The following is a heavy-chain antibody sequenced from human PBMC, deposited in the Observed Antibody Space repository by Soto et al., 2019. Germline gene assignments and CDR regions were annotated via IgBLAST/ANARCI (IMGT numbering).Heavy chain of an antibody. J-gene: IGHJ5*02. Sequence: SETLSLTCSVSGDYIHVGGYYWTWIRQRPGKGLEWMGYIYYTGRTYYNPSLESRLTMSVDRSKNQFSLRLTSVTAADTAVYFCGRDLTSNANCIDPWGQGTLVTVSS. CDR2: IYYTGRT. CDR3: GRDLTSNANCIDP. CDR1: GDYIHVGGYY. V-gene: IGHV4-30-4*01. D-gene: IGHD2-2*01.